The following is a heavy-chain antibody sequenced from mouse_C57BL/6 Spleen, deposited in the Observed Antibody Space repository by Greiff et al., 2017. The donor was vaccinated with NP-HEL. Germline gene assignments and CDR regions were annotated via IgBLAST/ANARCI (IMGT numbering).Heavy chain of an antibody. J-gene: IGHJ2*01. CDR3: ARITTVVTNFDY. CDR1: GFTFSDYG. D-gene: IGHD1-1*01. CDR2: ISSGSSTI. Sequence: DVKLVESGGGLVKPGGSLKLSCAASGFTFSDYGMHWVRQAPEKGLEWVAYISSGSSTIYYADTVKGRFTISRDNAKNTLFLQMTSLRSEDTAMYYCARITTVVTNFDYWGQGTTLTVSS. V-gene: IGHV5-17*01.